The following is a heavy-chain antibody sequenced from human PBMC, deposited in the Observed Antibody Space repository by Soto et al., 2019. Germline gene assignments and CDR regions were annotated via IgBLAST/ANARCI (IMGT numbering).Heavy chain of an antibody. Sequence: QVQLQESGPGLVKPSGTLSLTCAVSGVSIGSHDWWPWVRQPPGQGLEWIGESHQSGNTHYNSSLESRVTISLNQSKNHFSLQLSSVTVADTAVYYCATRDTGRVYWGQGTLVTVSS. J-gene: IGHJ4*02. V-gene: IGHV4-4*02. CDR2: SHQSGNT. CDR3: ATRDTGRVY. D-gene: IGHD5-18*01. CDR1: GVSIGSHDW.